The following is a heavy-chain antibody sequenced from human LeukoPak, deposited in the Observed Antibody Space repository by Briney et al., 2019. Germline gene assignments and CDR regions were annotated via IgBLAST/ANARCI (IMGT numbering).Heavy chain of an antibody. CDR3: AKDTQMFFGEGLGYGLDV. V-gene: IGHV3-9*01. CDR1: GFIFGDHA. CDR2: VSFNSAAA. D-gene: IGHD3/OR15-3a*01. Sequence: GRSLRLSREGSGFIFGDHAMHWVRQAPGKGLQWVAGVSFNSAAAGYADSVKGRFTISRDNAKNSLYLQMNSATAEDTALYYCAKDTQMFFGEGLGYGLDVWGLGTTVTVSS. J-gene: IGHJ6*02.